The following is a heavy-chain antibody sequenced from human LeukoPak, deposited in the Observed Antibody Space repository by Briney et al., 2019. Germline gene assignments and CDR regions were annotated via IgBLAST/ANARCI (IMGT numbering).Heavy chain of an antibody. J-gene: IGHJ4*02. D-gene: IGHD4-23*01. CDR3: ARDRDDGGFDY. CDR2: IKQDGRVK. V-gene: IGHV3-7*01. Sequence: GGSLRLSCVASGFTFPNYWMSWARQAPEKGLEWVANIKQDGRVKQYVDSMKGRFTISRDNAKNSLYLQMNSLRAEDTAVYYCARDRDDGGFDYWGQGILVTVSS. CDR1: GFTFPNYW.